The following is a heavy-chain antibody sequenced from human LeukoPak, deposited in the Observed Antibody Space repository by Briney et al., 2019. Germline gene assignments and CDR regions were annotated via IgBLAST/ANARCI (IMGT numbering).Heavy chain of an antibody. CDR1: GGSISSYY. CDR3: ARHGSGSYPIDLPFDY. V-gene: IGHV4-59*08. Sequence: PSETLSLTCTVSGGSISSYYGSWIRQPPGKGLEWIGYIYYSGSTNYNPSHKSRVTISVDTSKNQSSLKLSSVPAAVTTVYYCARHGSGSYPIDLPFDYWGQGTLVAVSS. D-gene: IGHD1-26*01. J-gene: IGHJ4*02. CDR2: IYYSGST.